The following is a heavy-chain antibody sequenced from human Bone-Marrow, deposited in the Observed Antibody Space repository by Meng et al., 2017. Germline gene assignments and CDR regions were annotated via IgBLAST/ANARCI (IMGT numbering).Heavy chain of an antibody. J-gene: IGHJ4*02. CDR2: ISAYNGNT. D-gene: IGHD5-24*01. CDR1: GYTFTSYG. Sequence: VVLVQSGAEGKKPGASVRCSCKASGYTFTSYGISWVRQAPGQGLEWMGWISAYNGNTNYAQKLQGRVTMTTDTSTSTAYMELRSLRSDDTAVYYCARDARWLQLLAFDYWGQGTLVTVSS. V-gene: IGHV1-18*01. CDR3: ARDARWLQLLAFDY.